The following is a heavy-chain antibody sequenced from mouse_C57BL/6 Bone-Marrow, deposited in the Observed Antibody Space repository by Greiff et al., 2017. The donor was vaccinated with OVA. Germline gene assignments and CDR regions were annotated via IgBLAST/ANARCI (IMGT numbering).Heavy chain of an antibody. CDR1: GYAFSSYW. J-gene: IGHJ2*01. V-gene: IGHV1-80*01. D-gene: IGHD1-1*01. CDR3: ARGDYYGSSLYFDY. Sequence: QVQLQQSGAELVKPGASVKISCKASGYAFSSYWMNWVKQRPGKGLEWIGPIYPGDGDTKHNGTLKGKATLTADKYSSTAYMQLSSLTSEDSAVYVCARGDYYGSSLYFDYWGQGTTLTVSS. CDR2: IYPGDGDT.